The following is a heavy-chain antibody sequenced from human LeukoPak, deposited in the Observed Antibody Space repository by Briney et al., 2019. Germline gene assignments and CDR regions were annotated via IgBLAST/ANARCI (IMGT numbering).Heavy chain of an antibody. D-gene: IGHD4-17*01. V-gene: IGHV1-69*04. CDR3: ARANPPVYGDSWYYFDY. CDR1: GGTFSSYA. CDR2: TIPILGIA. J-gene: IGHJ4*02. Sequence: GASVKVSCKASGGTFSSYAISRVRQAPGQGLEWMGRTIPILGIANYAQKFQGRVTITADKSTSTAYMELSSLRSEDTAVYYCARANPPVYGDSWYYFDYWGQGTLVTVSS.